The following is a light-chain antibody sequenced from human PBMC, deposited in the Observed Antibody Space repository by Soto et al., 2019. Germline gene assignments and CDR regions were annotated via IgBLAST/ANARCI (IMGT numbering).Light chain of an antibody. CDR1: SSDVGAYIY. V-gene: IGLV2-8*01. Sequence: QSVLTQPPSASGSPGQSVTISCTGTSSDVGAYIYVSWYQQHPGKAPKLIIYEVNKRPSGVPDRFSGSKSGNTASLTVSGLQAEDEADYYCRSYAGSSIVFGTGTKLTVL. CDR2: EVN. J-gene: IGLJ1*01. CDR3: RSYAGSSIV.